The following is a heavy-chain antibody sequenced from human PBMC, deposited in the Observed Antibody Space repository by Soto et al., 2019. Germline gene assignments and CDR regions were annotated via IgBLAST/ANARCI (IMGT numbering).Heavy chain of an antibody. CDR3: AKDLEYTISYYYYGMDV. D-gene: IGHD5-12*01. CDR2: ISWNSVGI. V-gene: IGHV3-9*01. CDR1: GFIFDDYA. J-gene: IGHJ6*02. Sequence: GGSLRLSCASSGFIFDDYAMHWVRQAPGEGLEWVASISWNSVGIGYADSVKGRFTISRDSAKKSLYLQMNSLRAEDTAVYYCAKDLEYTISYYYYGMDVWGQGTTVTVSS.